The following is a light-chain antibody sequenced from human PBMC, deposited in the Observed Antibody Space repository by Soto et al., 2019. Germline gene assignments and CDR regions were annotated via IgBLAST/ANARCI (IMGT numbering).Light chain of an antibody. CDR1: QSVSGN. J-gene: IGKJ1*01. Sequence: EIVMTQSPATLSVSPGERATLSCRASQSVSGNLAWYQQKPGQAPRLLIYGASNRDTGIPARFSGSGSGTEFTLTISSLQSEDFAVYYCQQYNNWPGTVGQGTKVEIK. CDR2: GAS. CDR3: QQYNNWPGT. V-gene: IGKV3-15*01.